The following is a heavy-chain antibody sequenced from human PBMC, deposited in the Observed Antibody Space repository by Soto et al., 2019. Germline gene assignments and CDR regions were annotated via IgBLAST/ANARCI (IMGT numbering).Heavy chain of an antibody. D-gene: IGHD5-18*01. Sequence: SXKVSFKASGYTXTSYYRHLVRQAPGQGLEWMGIINPSGGSTSYAKKFQGRVTITRDTSTRTVYMELSSLRSEYTAVYYCARRYSYGRDAFDIWGQGTMGTVSS. J-gene: IGHJ3*02. CDR3: ARRYSYGRDAFDI. CDR1: GYTXTSYY. CDR2: INPSGGST. V-gene: IGHV1-46*01.